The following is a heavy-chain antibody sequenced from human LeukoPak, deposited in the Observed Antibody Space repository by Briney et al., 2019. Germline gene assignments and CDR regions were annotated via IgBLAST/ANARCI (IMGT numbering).Heavy chain of an antibody. CDR2: INPNSGGT. Sequence: ASVKVSCKASGGTFSSYAISWVRQAPGQGLEWMGWINPNSGGTNYAQKFQGRVTMTRDTSISTAYMELSRLRSDDTAVYYCARTNDILTGYFDYWGQGTLVTVSS. CDR1: GGTFSSYA. CDR3: ARTNDILTGYFDY. V-gene: IGHV1-2*02. J-gene: IGHJ4*02. D-gene: IGHD3-9*01.